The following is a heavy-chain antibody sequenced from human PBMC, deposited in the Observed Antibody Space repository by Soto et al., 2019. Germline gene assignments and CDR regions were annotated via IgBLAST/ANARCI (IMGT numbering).Heavy chain of an antibody. J-gene: IGHJ3*01. Sequence: EVQLVETGGGLIQPGGSLRLSCAASGFTVSSHYMSWVRQTPGKGLEWVSILYARDSTFYADSVEGRFSISRDNSKNTVYLQLNSLRAEVTAVYYCATTVTRLIAFDVWGKGRMVTFSS. CDR2: LYARDST. CDR1: GFTVSSHY. D-gene: IGHD4-17*01. V-gene: IGHV3-53*02. CDR3: ATTVTRLIAFDV.